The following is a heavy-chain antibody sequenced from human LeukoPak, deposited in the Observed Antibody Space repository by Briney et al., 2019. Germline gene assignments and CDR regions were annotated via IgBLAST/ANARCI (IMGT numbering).Heavy chain of an antibody. J-gene: IGHJ4*02. CDR1: GYTFTSYD. CDR3: ARADGGGSCYLY. V-gene: IGHV1-8*01. Sequence: ASVNVSCKSSGYTFTSYDINWVRQATGQGLEWMGWMNPNSGNTGYAQKFQGRVTMTRNTSISTAYMELSSRRSEDTAVYYCARADGGGSCYLYWGQGTLVTVSS. CDR2: MNPNSGNT. D-gene: IGHD2-15*01.